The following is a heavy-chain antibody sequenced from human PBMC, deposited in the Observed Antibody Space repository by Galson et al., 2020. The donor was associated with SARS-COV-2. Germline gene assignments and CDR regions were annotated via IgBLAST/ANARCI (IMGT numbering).Heavy chain of an antibody. CDR1: GGTFSSYA. J-gene: IGHJ6*02. V-gene: IGHV1-69*13. CDR3: AVSDSSWYYYYYGRDV. Sequence: LVKVSCKASGGTFSSYAISWVRQAPGQGLEWMGGIIPIFGTANYAQKFQGRVTITADESTSTAYMELSSLRSEDTAVYYCAVSDSSWYYYYYGRDVWGQGTTVTVAS. D-gene: IGHD6-13*01. CDR2: IIPIFGTA.